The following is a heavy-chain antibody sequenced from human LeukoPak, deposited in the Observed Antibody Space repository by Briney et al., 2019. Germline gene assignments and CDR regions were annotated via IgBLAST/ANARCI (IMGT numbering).Heavy chain of an antibody. CDR2: INHSGST. V-gene: IGHV4-34*01. CDR1: GGSFSGYY. Sequence: SETLSLTCAVYGGSFSGYYWSWIRQPPGKGLEWIGEINHSGSTNYNPSLKSRVTISVDTSKNQFSLKLDSVTAADTAVYYCAKGTSSGWYYFDYWGQGTLVTVSS. CDR3: AKGTSSGWYYFDY. J-gene: IGHJ4*02. D-gene: IGHD6-19*01.